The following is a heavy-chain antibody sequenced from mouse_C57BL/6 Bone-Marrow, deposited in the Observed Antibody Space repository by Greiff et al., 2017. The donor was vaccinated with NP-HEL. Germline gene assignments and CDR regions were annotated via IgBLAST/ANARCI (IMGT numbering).Heavy chain of an antibody. D-gene: IGHD4-1*01. CDR2: INPSSGYT. CDR3: ARWPGFFDY. V-gene: IGHV1-4*01. CDR1: GYTFTSYT. Sequence: VMLQESGAELARPGASVKMSCKASGYTFTSYTMHWVKQRPGQGLEWIGYINPSSGYTKYNQKFKDKATLTADKSSSTAYMQLSSLTSEDSAVYYCARWPGFFDYWGQGTTLTVSS. J-gene: IGHJ2*01.